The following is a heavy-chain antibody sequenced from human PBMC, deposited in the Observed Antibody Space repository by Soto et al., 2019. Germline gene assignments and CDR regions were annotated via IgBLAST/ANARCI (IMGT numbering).Heavy chain of an antibody. J-gene: IGHJ6*02. CDR1: GFTSHDHG. CDR2: ILWNSGSA. Sequence: EVQLVESGGGLVQPGGSLRLSCEASGFTSHDHGMPWVRQSPGKGLEWVSGILWNSGSAGYAGSVKGRLTISRDIAKNSLYWHMDSLREEDTAFDYCGDDGTAGGLAVWGQGTSGTVSS. D-gene: IGHD1-1*01. CDR3: GDDGTAGGLAV. V-gene: IGHV3-9*02.